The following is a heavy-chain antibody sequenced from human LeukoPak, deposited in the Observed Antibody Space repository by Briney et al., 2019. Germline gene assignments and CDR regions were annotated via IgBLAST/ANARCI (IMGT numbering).Heavy chain of an antibody. D-gene: IGHD4-17*01. CDR2: ISYSGST. V-gene: IGHV4-59*01. Sequence: SETLSLTCAVSGGSMNNYYWSWIRQPPGKGLEWIGYISYSGSTNYNPSLRSRVTISVDTSKNQFSLKLSSVTAADTALYYCARYDYGDCWFDPWGQGTLVTVSS. J-gene: IGHJ5*02. CDR1: GGSMNNYY. CDR3: ARYDYGDCWFDP.